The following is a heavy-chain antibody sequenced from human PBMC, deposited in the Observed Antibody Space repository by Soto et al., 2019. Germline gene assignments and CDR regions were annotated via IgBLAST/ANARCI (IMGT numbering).Heavy chain of an antibody. CDR2: IYYSGST. CDR3: ARVVSDYYGSGSYYFDY. Sequence: SETLSLTCTVSGGSISSYYWGWIRQPPGKGLEWIGYIYYSGSTNYNPSLKSRVTISVDTSKNQFSLKLSSVTAADTAVYYCARVVSDYYGSGSYYFDYWGQGTLVTVSS. CDR1: GGSISSYY. J-gene: IGHJ4*02. D-gene: IGHD3-10*01. V-gene: IGHV4-59*01.